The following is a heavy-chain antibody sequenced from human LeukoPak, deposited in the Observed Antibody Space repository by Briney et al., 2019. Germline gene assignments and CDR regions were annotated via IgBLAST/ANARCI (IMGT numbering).Heavy chain of an antibody. J-gene: IGHJ6*02. D-gene: IGHD3-22*01. CDR2: IIPILGIA. Sequence: SVKVSCKASGGTFSSYAISWVRQAPGQGLEWMGRIIPILGIANYAQKFQGRVTITADKSTSTAYMELSSLRSEDTAVYYCARDGGSYYYDSSDSPSTQYGMDVWGQGTTVTVSS. CDR3: ARDGGSYYYDSSDSPSTQYGMDV. CDR1: GGTFSSYA. V-gene: IGHV1-69*04.